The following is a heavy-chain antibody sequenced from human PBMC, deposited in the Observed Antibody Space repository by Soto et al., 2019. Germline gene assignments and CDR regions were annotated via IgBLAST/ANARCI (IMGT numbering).Heavy chain of an antibody. J-gene: IGHJ4*02. Sequence: GGSLRLSCAASGFTFSSYAMHWVRQAPGKGLEWVAVISYDGSNKYYADSVKGRFTISRDNSKNTLYLQMNSLRAEDTAVYYCAKDEPIQLVVITYYFDYWGQGTLVTVSS. CDR3: AKDEPIQLVVITYYFDY. D-gene: IGHD3-22*01. CDR2: ISYDGSNK. V-gene: IGHV3-30-3*01. CDR1: GFTFSSYA.